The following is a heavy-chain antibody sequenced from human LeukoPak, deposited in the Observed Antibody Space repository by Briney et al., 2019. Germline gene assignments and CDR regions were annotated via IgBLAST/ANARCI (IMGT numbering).Heavy chain of an antibody. Sequence: GASVKVSCKASGYTFTSYGISWVRQAPGQGLEWMGWISAYNGNTNYAQKLQGRVTMTTDTSTSTAYMELRSLRSDDTAVYYCARDHLKGGHTYSSSSSRRVGWFDPWGQGTLVTVSS. D-gene: IGHD6-6*01. CDR1: GYTFTSYG. CDR3: ARDHLKGGHTYSSSSSRRVGWFDP. V-gene: IGHV1-18*01. CDR2: ISAYNGNT. J-gene: IGHJ5*02.